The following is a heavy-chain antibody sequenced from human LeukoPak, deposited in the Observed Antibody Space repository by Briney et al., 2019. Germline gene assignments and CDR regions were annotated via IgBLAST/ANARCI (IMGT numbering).Heavy chain of an antibody. Sequence: GGSLRLSCAASGFTFSSYAMSWVRQAPGKGLEWVSAISGSGGSTYYADSVKGRFTISRDNAKNSLYLQMNSLRAEDTALYYCARIGKRGGWTYYFDYWGQGTLVTVSS. CDR2: ISGSGGST. J-gene: IGHJ4*02. V-gene: IGHV3-23*01. CDR1: GFTFSSYA. D-gene: IGHD6-19*01. CDR3: ARIGKRGGWTYYFDY.